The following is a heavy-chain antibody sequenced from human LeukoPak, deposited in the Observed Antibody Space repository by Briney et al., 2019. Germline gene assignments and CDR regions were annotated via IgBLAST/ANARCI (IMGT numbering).Heavy chain of an antibody. Sequence: GGSLRLSCATSGFSFSSTSLNWVRRAPGKGLQYVSSIDTSSYTYYAESVKGRFTISRDNAKTSLSLQMNSLSPEDTAVYYCTRHLSGVTGYTYGRGIDYWGQGTLVTVSS. D-gene: IGHD5-18*01. J-gene: IGHJ4*02. CDR2: IDTSSYT. V-gene: IGHV3-21*01. CDR3: TRHLSGVTGYTYGRGIDY. CDR1: GFSFSSTS.